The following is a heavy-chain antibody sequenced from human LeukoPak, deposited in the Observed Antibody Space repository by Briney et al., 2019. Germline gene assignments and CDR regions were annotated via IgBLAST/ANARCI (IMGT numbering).Heavy chain of an antibody. J-gene: IGHJ5*02. CDR3: ARGPNIYGSGRSWFDP. D-gene: IGHD3-10*01. CDR1: GYTFTDYY. V-gene: IGHV1-2*02. Sequence: ASVTVSCKASGYTFTDYYAYWIRQAPGQGLEWMGWINPNSGGTNYAQKFQGRVTMTRDTSIRTVYMELSRLKSGDTAVYYCARGPNIYGSGRSWFDPWGQGTLVTVSS. CDR2: INPNSGGT.